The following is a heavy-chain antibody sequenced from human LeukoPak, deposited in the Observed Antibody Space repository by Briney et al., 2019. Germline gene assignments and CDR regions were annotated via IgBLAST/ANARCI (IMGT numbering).Heavy chain of an antibody. J-gene: IGHJ4*02. CDR3: ARFLGEAVADDY. V-gene: IGHV4-39*01. CDR2: IYYSGST. D-gene: IGHD6-19*01. CDR1: GGSISSSSYY. Sequence: SETLSLTCTVSGGSISSSSYYWGWIRRPPGKGLEWIGSIYYSGSTYYNPSLKSRVTISVDTSKNQFSLKLSSVTAADTAVYYCARFLGEAVADDYWGQGTLVTVSS.